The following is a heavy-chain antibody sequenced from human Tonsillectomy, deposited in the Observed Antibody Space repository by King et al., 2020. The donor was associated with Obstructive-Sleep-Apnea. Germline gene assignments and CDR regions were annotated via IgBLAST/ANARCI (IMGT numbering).Heavy chain of an antibody. CDR3: ARDTPLNY. CDR2: ISSSSSTI. V-gene: IGHV3-48*04. D-gene: IGHD2-15*01. J-gene: IGHJ4*02. Sequence: VQLVESGGGLVQPGGSLRLSCASSGFTFSTYTMNWVRQAPGKGLECVSYISSSSSTIDYAASVKGRFTIPRDNAKNSLYLQMNSLRAEDTAVYYCARDTPLNYWGRGTPVTVSS. CDR1: GFTFSTYT.